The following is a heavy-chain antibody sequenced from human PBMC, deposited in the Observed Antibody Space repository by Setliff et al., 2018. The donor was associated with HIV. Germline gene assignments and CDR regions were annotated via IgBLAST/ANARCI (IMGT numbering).Heavy chain of an antibody. CDR3: ARFLPGYSSSWYFGYSYYGMDV. J-gene: IGHJ6*02. CDR1: GGTFSSYG. CDR2: MNPKSGNS. V-gene: IGHV1-8*02. D-gene: IGHD6-13*01. Sequence: GASVKVSCKASGGTFSSYGISWVRQAPGHGLEWMGWMNPKSGNSGYAQKFQGRVTMTRNTSISTAYMELRSLTSEDTAVYYCARFLPGYSSSWYFGYSYYGMDVWGQGTTVTVSS.